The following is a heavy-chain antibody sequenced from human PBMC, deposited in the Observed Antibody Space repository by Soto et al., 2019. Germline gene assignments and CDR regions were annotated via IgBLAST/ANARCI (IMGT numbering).Heavy chain of an antibody. J-gene: IGHJ5*02. CDR3: ARQEVTGDRWFDP. Sequence: GESLKISCKGSGYSFTSYWIGWVRQMPGKGLEWMGIIYPGDSDTRYSPSFQGQVTISADKSISTPYLQWSSLKASDPAMFYCARQEVTGDRWFDPWGQGTLVTVSS. V-gene: IGHV5-51*01. CDR2: IYPGDSDT. D-gene: IGHD7-27*01. CDR1: GYSFTSYW.